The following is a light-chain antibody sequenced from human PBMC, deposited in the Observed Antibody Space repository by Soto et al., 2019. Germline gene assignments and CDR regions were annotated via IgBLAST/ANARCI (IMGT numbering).Light chain of an antibody. CDR2: YAS. Sequence: VLTQSPATPSLSPGERATLSCRASQTVSRYLAWYQQKPGQAPRLLIYYASNRAAGIPARFSGSGSGTDYTLTISSLEPEDFAVYYCQQRSTWPLLTFGGGTKVEI. CDR3: QQRSTWPLLT. V-gene: IGKV3-11*01. J-gene: IGKJ4*01. CDR1: QTVSRY.